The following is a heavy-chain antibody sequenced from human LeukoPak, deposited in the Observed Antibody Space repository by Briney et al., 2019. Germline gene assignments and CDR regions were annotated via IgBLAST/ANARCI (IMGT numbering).Heavy chain of an antibody. CDR3: ASYSGSHSFVC. CDR1: GFTFSSYW. CDR2: IKQDGSEK. D-gene: IGHD1-26*01. Sequence: QPGGSLRLSCAASGFTFSSYWMSWVRQAPGKGLEWVANIKQDGSEKYYVDSVRGRFTISRDNAKNSLYLQMNSLRAEDTAVYYCASYSGSHSFVCWGQGTLVTVSS. J-gene: IGHJ4*02. V-gene: IGHV3-7*01.